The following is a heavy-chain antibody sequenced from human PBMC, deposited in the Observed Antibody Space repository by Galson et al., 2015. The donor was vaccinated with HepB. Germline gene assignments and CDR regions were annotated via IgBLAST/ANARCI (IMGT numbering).Heavy chain of an antibody. J-gene: IGHJ4*02. Sequence: SLRLSCAASGFTFSSFNMHWVRQAPGKGLEWVAAIWFDGSTKYYADSVKGRFTISRDKSKNTMYLQMNSLRAEDTAVYYCARDQRASIVSAVDYWGQGALVTVSS. CDR3: ARDQRASIVSAVDY. V-gene: IGHV3-33*01. CDR2: IWFDGSTK. CDR1: GFTFSSFN. D-gene: IGHD2-2*01.